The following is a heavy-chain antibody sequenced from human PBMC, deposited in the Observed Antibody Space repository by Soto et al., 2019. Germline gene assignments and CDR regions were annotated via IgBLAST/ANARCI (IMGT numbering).Heavy chain of an antibody. D-gene: IGHD4-17*01. CDR2: IWYDGSNK. J-gene: IGHJ6*02. V-gene: IGHV3-33*01. Sequence: GGSLRLSCAASGFTFSSYGMHWVRQAPGKGLEWVAVIWYDGSNKYYADSVKGRFTISRDNSKNTLYLQMNSLRAEDTAVYYCARDRARNGDYRHYYYYGLDVWGQGPTVTVSS. CDR1: GFTFSSYG. CDR3: ARDRARNGDYRHYYYYGLDV.